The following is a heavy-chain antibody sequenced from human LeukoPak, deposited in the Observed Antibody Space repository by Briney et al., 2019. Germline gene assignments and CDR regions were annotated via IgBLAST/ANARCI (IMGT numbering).Heavy chain of an antibody. CDR1: GYTFTSYG. CDR2: IIPIFGTA. V-gene: IGHV1-69*13. Sequence: SVKVSCKASGYTFTSYGISWVRQAPGQGLEWMGGIIPIFGTANYAQKFQGRDTITADESTSTAYMELSSLRSEDTAVYYCATDALYDPDAFDIWGQGTMVTVSS. CDR3: ATDALYDPDAFDI. J-gene: IGHJ3*02. D-gene: IGHD3-16*01.